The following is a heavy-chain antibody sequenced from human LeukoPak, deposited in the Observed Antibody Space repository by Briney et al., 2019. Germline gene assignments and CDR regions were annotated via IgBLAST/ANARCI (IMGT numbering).Heavy chain of an antibody. CDR2: IYYSGST. Sequence: PSETLSLTCTVSGGSISSYYWSWIRQPPGKGLEWIGHIYYSGSTNYNPSLKSRVTISVDTSKNQFSLKLSSVTAADTAVYYCARLYSGSGSYDYYYYYYMDVWGKGTTVTVSS. J-gene: IGHJ6*03. CDR1: GGSISSYY. CDR3: ARLYSGSGSYDYYYYYYMDV. D-gene: IGHD3-10*01. V-gene: IGHV4-59*08.